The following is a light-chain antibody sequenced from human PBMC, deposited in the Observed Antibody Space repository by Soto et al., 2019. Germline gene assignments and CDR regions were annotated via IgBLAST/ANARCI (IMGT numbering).Light chain of an antibody. CDR1: SSNIGAGYD. CDR3: QSYDSSLSGWV. V-gene: IGLV1-40*01. CDR2: GNS. Sequence: QSVLTQPSSVSWAPGQRVPISCTGSSSNIGAGYDVHWYQQLPGTAPKLLIYGNSNRPSGVPDRFSGSKSGTSASLAITGLQAEDEADYYCQSYDSSLSGWVFGGGTKLTVL. J-gene: IGLJ3*02.